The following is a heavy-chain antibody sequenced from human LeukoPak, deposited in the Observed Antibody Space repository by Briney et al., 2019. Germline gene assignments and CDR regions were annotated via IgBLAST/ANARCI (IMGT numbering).Heavy chain of an antibody. Sequence: ASVKVSCKASGGTFSSYAISWVRQAPGQGLEWMGWINPNSGGTNYAQKFQGRVTMTRDTSISTAYMELSRLRSDDTAVYYCARGMARGVHVPYWGQGTLVTVSS. CDR1: GGTFSSYA. V-gene: IGHV1-2*02. J-gene: IGHJ4*02. CDR3: ARGMARGVHVPY. CDR2: INPNSGGT. D-gene: IGHD3-10*01.